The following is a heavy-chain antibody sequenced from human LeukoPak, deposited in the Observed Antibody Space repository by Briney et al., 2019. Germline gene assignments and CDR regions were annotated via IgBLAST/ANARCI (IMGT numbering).Heavy chain of an antibody. D-gene: IGHD3-10*01. CDR2: MNPNSGNT. V-gene: IGHV1-8*03. CDR3: ARLRSYGSGSYIYYFDY. J-gene: IGHJ4*02. Sequence: ASVKVSCKASGYTFTSYDINWVRQATGQGLEWMGWMNPNSGNTGYAQKFQGRVTITRNTSISTAYMELSSLRSEDTAVYYCARLRSYGSGSYIYYFDYWGQGTLVTVSS. CDR1: GYTFTSYD.